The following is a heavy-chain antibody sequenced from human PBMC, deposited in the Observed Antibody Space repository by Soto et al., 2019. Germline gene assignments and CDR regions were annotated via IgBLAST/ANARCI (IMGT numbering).Heavy chain of an antibody. Sequence: SETLSLTCKVSGYLINSGYSWGWIRQSPGKGLEWIGSTSYDGKSYYKPSLKSRVVMSVDLANNQFSLRLRSVTAADTAVYYCARDPSSGYQTFYFDYWRQGTPVTVSS. D-gene: IGHD3-22*01. CDR3: ARDPSSGYQTFYFDY. CDR1: GYLINSGYS. J-gene: IGHJ4*01. V-gene: IGHV4-38-2*02. CDR2: TSYDGKS.